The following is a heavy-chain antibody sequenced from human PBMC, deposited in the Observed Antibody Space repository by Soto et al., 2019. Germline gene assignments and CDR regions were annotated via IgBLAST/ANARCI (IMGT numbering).Heavy chain of an antibody. CDR3: ASHFTGVLVLGASPPGGDNYGWDV. CDR1: GGTFSRYT. Sequence: QVQLVQSGAEVKKPGSSVKVPCKASGGTFSRYTISWVRQAPGQGLEWMGRIIPILDIPNYAQNFQGRVMITADKSTSTAYMELSSLRSDDTAVYYCASHFTGVLVLGASPPGGDNYGWDVWGQGTTVTVSS. CDR2: IIPILDIP. J-gene: IGHJ6*02. D-gene: IGHD2-15*01. V-gene: IGHV1-69*02.